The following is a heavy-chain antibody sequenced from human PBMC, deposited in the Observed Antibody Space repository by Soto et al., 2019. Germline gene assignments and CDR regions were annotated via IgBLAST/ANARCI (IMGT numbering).Heavy chain of an antibody. CDR1: GDSISTVDYF. CDR2: LYKSATT. Sequence: QVQLLESGPGLVRPSQTLSLTCSVSGDSISTVDYFWAWIRQPPGQALEYIGYLYKSATTYYNPSFEARVAISLDTSKRHFSLNVTSVTAADTAVYFCARGRYCLTGRCFPNWFDSWGQGTLVTVSS. CDR3: ARGRYCLTGRCFPNWFDS. V-gene: IGHV4-30-4*01. J-gene: IGHJ5*01. D-gene: IGHD2-15*01.